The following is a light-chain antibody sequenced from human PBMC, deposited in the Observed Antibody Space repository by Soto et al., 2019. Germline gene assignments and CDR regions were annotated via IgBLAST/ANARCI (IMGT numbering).Light chain of an antibody. CDR1: QSVSSN. J-gene: IGKJ2*01. V-gene: IGKV3-15*01. CDR3: QQYDDWPPYT. Sequence: EIVMTQSPATLSVSPGERATLSCRASQSVSSNLAWSQQKPGQAPRLLIYGASTRATGIPARFSGSGSGTEFTLTISSLQSEDFAVYYCQQYDDWPPYTFGQGTNLEIK. CDR2: GAS.